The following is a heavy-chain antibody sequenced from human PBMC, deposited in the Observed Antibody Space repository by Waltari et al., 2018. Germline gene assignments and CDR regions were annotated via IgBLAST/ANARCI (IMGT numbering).Heavy chain of an antibody. J-gene: IGHJ4*02. CDR2: MSWEGSTT. CDR3: AEDSRGYSGWVDY. D-gene: IGHD6-19*01. V-gene: IGHV3-43D*03. CDR1: GFTFDDYA. Sequence: EVQLVESGGVVVQPGGSLRLSCAASGFTFDDYATHWVRQAPGKGLEWVALMSWEGSTTSYADSGKGPFTISRDNSKNSLYLQMNSLRAEDNALYYCAEDSRGYSGWVDYWGQGTLVTVSS.